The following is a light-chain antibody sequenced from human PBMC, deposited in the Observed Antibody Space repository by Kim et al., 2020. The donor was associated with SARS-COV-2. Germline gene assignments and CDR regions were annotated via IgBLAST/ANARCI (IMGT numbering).Light chain of an antibody. CDR3: QAWDSRTLWV. CDR1: KLGDKY. V-gene: IGLV3-1*01. J-gene: IGLJ3*02. Sequence: SYELTQPPSVSVSPGQTATITCSGDKLGDKYVSWYRQQPGQPPVLVIYKDDQRPSGIPERFSGSNSGNTATLTISGTQALDEAAYHCQAWDSRTLWVFGGGTQLTVL. CDR2: KDD.